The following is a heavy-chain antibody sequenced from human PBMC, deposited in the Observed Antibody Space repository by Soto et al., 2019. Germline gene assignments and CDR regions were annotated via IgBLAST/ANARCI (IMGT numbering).Heavy chain of an antibody. V-gene: IGHV3-48*02. Sequence: WGSLRLSCASSWFTFSSYSMHRVLQAPGKGLEWVSYISSSSRTIYYADSVQGRFTISRDNAKNSLYLQMTSLRDEDTDVYYFARESRLRVVFPAPYAFDIWGQGTMVTVSS. CDR1: WFTFSSYS. CDR3: ARESRLRVVFPAPYAFDI. J-gene: IGHJ3*02. CDR2: ISSSSRTI. D-gene: IGHD3-22*01.